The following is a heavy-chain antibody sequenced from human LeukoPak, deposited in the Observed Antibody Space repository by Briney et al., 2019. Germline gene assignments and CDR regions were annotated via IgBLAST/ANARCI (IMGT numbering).Heavy chain of an antibody. CDR3: ARCDRYGGNTEFLFDY. CDR2: IYYSGGT. Sequence: PSETLSLTCTVSGGSISSYYWSWIRQPPGKGLEWIGYIYYSGGTNYNPSLKSRVTISVDTSKNQFSLKLSSVTAADTAVYYCARCDRYGGNTEFLFDYWGQGTLVTVFS. V-gene: IGHV4-59*01. D-gene: IGHD4-23*01. J-gene: IGHJ4*02. CDR1: GGSISSYY.